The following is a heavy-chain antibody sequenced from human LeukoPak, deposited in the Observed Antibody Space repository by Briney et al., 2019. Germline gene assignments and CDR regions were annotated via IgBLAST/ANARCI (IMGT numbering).Heavy chain of an antibody. D-gene: IGHD3-3*01. CDR2: ISGSGGST. CDR1: GFTFSSYA. Sequence: SGGSLRLSCAASGFTFSSYAMSWVRQAPGKGLEWVSAISGSGGSTYYADSVKGRFTISRDNSKNTLYLQMNSLRAEDTAVYYCAKGASYYDFWSGYYASLYYFDYWGQGTLVTVSS. V-gene: IGHV3-23*01. CDR3: AKGASYYDFWSGYYASLYYFDY. J-gene: IGHJ4*02.